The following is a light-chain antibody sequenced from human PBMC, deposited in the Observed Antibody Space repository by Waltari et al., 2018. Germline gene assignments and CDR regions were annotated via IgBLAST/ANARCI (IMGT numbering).Light chain of an antibody. CDR2: EVS. CDR3: CSYAGSGSSVV. CDR1: RSDVGNYNL. V-gene: IGLV2-23*02. J-gene: IGLJ2*01. Sequence: QSALTQPAPVSGSPGKAITISCTGTRSDVGNYNLFPSYQQHPGKAPKLIIYEVSQRPSGVSNRFSGSKSGTTASLTISGLQAEDEADFYCCSYAGSGSSVVFGGGTKLTVL.